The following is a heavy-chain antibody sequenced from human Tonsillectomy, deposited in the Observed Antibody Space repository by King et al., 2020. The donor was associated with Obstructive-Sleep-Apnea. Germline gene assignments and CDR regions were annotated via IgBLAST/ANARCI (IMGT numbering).Heavy chain of an antibody. Sequence: VQLVESGGGVVQPGRSLRLSCAASGFTFSSYAMHWVRQAPGKGLEWVAVISYDGSNKYYADSVKGRFTISRDNSKNTLYLQMNGLRAEDTAVYYCARDLVDAHHCALPSDSSNYYGMDVWGNGTTVTVSS. D-gene: IGHD2-2*01. CDR2: ISYDGSNK. V-gene: IGHV3-30*04. CDR3: ARDLVDAHHCALPSDSSNYYGMDV. CDR1: GFTFSSYA. J-gene: IGHJ6*04.